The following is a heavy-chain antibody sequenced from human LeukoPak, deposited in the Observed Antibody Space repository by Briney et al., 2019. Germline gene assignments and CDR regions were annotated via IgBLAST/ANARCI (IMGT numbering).Heavy chain of an antibody. D-gene: IGHD2-2*02. Sequence: GRSLRLSCAASGFTFSSYAMHWVRQAPGKGLEWVAVISSDGSNKYYADSVKGRFTISRDNSKNTLYLQMNSLRAEDTAVYNCARDRGRAGYCSSTSCYIFDYWGQGTVVTVSS. CDR2: ISSDGSNK. CDR1: GFTFSSYA. CDR3: ARDRGRAGYCSSTSCYIFDY. J-gene: IGHJ4*02. V-gene: IGHV3-30-3*01.